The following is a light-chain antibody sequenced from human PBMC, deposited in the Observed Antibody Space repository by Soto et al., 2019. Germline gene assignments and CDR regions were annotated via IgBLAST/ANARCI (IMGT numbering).Light chain of an antibody. Sequence: QSALTQPASVSGSPGQSITISCTGSIXDVGSYDLVSWYQQHPGKAPKLMVYQVSRRPSGVSNRFFGSKSGNTASLAISGLQPEDEADYYCSSYTTTSNYVFGTGTKVTVL. CDR3: SSYTTTSNYV. CDR2: QVS. CDR1: IXDVGSYDL. V-gene: IGLV2-14*02. J-gene: IGLJ1*01.